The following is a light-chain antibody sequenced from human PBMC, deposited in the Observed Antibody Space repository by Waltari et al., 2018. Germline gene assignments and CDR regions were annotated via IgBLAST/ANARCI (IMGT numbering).Light chain of an antibody. J-gene: IGKJ4*01. V-gene: IGKV3-11*01. CDR1: QSVSSY. CDR3: QQRSTWPLT. CDR2: EAS. Sequence: EIVLTQSPATLSLSPGERATLSCRASQSVSSYLAWYQQKPGQAPRLLISEASDRATGIPARFSGSGAGTEFTLTISSLAPEDFAVYYCQQRSTWPLTFGGGTKVEIK.